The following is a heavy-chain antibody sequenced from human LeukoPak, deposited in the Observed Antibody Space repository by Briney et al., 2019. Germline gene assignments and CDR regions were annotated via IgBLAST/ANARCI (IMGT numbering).Heavy chain of an antibody. V-gene: IGHV3-7*01. CDR3: SRSLDY. J-gene: IGHJ4*02. CDR1: GFSFSDYW. CDR2: INQDGSEG. Sequence: GGSLRLSCAASGFSFSDYWMDWVRQSPGKGREWVANINQDGSEGYYAESVKGRFTISRDNAKNSLYLQMNKLRAEDTAVYYCSRSLDYWGQGALVTVSS.